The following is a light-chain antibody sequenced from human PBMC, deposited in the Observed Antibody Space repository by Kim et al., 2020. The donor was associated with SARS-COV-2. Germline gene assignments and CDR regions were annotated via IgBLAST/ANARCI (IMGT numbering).Light chain of an antibody. Sequence: PVDGAPLPCSAGHNVVLNLAWYQQTPAQAPRLLIYDSAIRAAGIPDRFSGSGSATDFTLLSGGLAPEDFAIYYCRQRGNWPPAVTFGGGTKVEIK. CDR1: HNVVLN. V-gene: IGKV3-11*01. CDR3: RQRGNWPPAVT. J-gene: IGKJ4*01. CDR2: DSA.